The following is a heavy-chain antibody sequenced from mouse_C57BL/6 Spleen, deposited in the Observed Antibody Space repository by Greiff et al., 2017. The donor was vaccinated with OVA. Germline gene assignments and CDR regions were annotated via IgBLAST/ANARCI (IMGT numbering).Heavy chain of an antibody. V-gene: IGHV1-64*01. CDR2: IHPNSGST. J-gene: IGHJ2*01. CDR3: ARVATTYGSSLFDY. D-gene: IGHD1-1*01. CDR1: GYTFTSYW. Sequence: QVQLKQPGAELVKPGASVKLSCKASGYTFTSYWMHWVKQRPGQGLEWIGMIHPNSGSTNYNEKFKSKATLTVDKSSSTAYMQLSILSSEDSAVYYCARVATTYGSSLFDYWGQGTTLTVSS.